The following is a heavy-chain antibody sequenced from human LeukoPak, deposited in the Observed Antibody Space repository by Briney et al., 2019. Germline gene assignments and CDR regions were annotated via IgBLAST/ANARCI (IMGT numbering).Heavy chain of an antibody. CDR1: GFSFNNYG. J-gene: IGHJ3*02. V-gene: IGHV3-30*03. CDR3: ARVGEMEAFDI. D-gene: IGHD5-24*01. CDR2: ISYDGSNK. Sequence: GRSLRLSCAASGFSFNNYGMHWVRQAPGKGLDWVAVISYDGSNKYYADSVKGRFTISRDNSKNTVYLQMNSLRGEDTAVYYCARVGEMEAFDIWGQGTRVTVSS.